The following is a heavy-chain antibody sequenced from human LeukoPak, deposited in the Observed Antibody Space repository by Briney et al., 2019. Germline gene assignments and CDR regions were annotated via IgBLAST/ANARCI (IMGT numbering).Heavy chain of an antibody. V-gene: IGHV5-51*01. Sequence: GESLKISCKTSGYSFTDYWIGWVRQMPGKGLEWMGFIYPSDSGTRYSPSFQGQVTISADKSISTVYLYWSSLRASDTAIYYCVRVRDYLWEKHRYSYHFDFWGQGTLVTVSS. J-gene: IGHJ4*02. CDR1: GYSFTDYW. D-gene: IGHD3-16*02. CDR3: VRVRDYLWEKHRYSYHFDF. CDR2: IYPSDSGT.